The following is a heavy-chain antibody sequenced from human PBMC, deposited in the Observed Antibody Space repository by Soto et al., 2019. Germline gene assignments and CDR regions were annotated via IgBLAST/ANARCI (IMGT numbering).Heavy chain of an antibody. CDR3: ARGGGSPDY. Sequence: QVQLQESGPGLVKPSETLSLTCTVSGGSISSYYWSWIRQPPGKGLEWIGYIYYSGSTNYNPSLNSRITISVDRSKNQFSLKLNSVTAADTAVYYCARGGGSPDYWGQGTLVTVSS. CDR2: IYYSGST. D-gene: IGHD1-26*01. J-gene: IGHJ4*02. CDR1: GGSISSYY. V-gene: IGHV4-59*01.